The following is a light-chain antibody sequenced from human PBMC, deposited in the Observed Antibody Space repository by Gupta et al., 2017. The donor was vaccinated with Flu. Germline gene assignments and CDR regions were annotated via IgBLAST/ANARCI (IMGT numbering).Light chain of an antibody. Sequence: EIVLTQSPGTLSLSPGERATLSCRTSQSVSGSYLAWYQQTPGQAPRLLIYGASIRAAGIPDRFSGSGSGTDFTLTISRLEPEDFAVYHCQQYVTVPWTSGQGTQVEIK. V-gene: IGKV3-20*01. CDR3: QQYVTVPWT. CDR2: GAS. CDR1: QSVSGSY. J-gene: IGKJ1*01.